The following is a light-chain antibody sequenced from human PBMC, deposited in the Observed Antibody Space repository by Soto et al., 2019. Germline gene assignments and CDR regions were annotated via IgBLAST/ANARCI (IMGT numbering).Light chain of an antibody. CDR1: RSNIGAGYD. J-gene: IGLJ1*01. CDR3: QSYDSDLSGSYV. CDR2: DNN. Sequence: QSVLTQPPSVSGAPGQRVSISCTGGRSNIGAGYDVQWYQQFPGTAPKLLIFDNNDRPSGVPDRFSGSKSGTSASLAITGLQAEDEADYFCQSYDSDLSGSYVFGTGTKLTVL. V-gene: IGLV1-40*01.